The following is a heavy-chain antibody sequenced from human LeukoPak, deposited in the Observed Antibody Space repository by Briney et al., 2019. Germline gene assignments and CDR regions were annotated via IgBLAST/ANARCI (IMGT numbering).Heavy chain of an antibody. CDR3: AREPRDGYNYVFDY. CDR1: GDSVSSNSAA. Sequence: SQTLSLTCALSGDSVSSNSAAWNWIRQSPSRGLEWLGRTYYRSKWYNDYAVSVKSRITINPDTPKNQFSLQLNSVTPEDTAVYYCAREPRDGYNYVFDYWGQGTLVTVSS. V-gene: IGHV6-1*01. D-gene: IGHD5-24*01. CDR2: TYYRSKWYN. J-gene: IGHJ4*02.